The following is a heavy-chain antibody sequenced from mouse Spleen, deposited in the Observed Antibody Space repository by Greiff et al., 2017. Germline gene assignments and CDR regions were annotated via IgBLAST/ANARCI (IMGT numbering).Heavy chain of an antibody. CDR1: GYTFTSYW. J-gene: IGHJ4*01. CDR2: IDPSDSYT. CDR3: ARGGDYDAMDY. Sequence: QVQLQQPGAELVRPGTSVKLSCKASGYTFTSYWMHWVKQRPGQGLEWIGVIDPSDSYTNYNQKFKGKATLTVDTSSSTAYMQLSSLTSEDSAVYYCARGGDYDAMDYWGQGTSVTVSS. V-gene: IGHV1-59*01. D-gene: IGHD2-13*01.